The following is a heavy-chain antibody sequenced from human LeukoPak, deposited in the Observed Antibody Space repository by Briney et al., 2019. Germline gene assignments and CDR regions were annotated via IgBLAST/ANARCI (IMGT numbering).Heavy chain of an antibody. J-gene: IGHJ6*03. Sequence: PGGSLRLSCAASGSTFSGSAMHWVRQAPGQGLEWMGWINPNSGGTNYAQKFQGRVTMTRDTSISTAYMELSRLRSDDTAVYYCARGTDTAMSRGYYMDVWGKGTTVTVSS. V-gene: IGHV1-2*02. D-gene: IGHD5-18*01. CDR3: ARGTDTAMSRGYYMDV. CDR2: INPNSGGT. CDR1: GSTFSGSA.